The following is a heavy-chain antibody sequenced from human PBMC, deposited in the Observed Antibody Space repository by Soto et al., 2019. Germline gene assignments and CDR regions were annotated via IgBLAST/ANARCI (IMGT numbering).Heavy chain of an antibody. CDR1: GFIFTTNS. D-gene: IGHD2-15*01. V-gene: IGHV3-21*01. CDR3: ARDPPHGGTSSWDADS. Sequence: PGGSLRLSCEASGFIFTTNSMNWVRQVPGKGLQWLSSISSSGTFKSYGDSVKGRFTISRDNAKNSLFLQMNNLSGEDTALYYCARDPPHGGTSSWDADSWGPGTLVTVSS. J-gene: IGHJ4*02. CDR2: ISSSGTFK.